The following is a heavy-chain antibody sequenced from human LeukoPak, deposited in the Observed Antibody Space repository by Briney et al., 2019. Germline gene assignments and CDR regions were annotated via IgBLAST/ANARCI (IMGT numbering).Heavy chain of an antibody. CDR3: AQSSGWDSLKY. Sequence: ASVKVSCKASGYTFTGYYIHWVRQAPGQGLEWMGFINPNSGGTNYAQQFQGRVTMTRDTSISTAYMELSSLTSDDTAVYYCAQSSGWDSLKYWGQGTLVTVSS. CDR2: INPNSGGT. D-gene: IGHD6-19*01. J-gene: IGHJ4*02. V-gene: IGHV1-2*02. CDR1: GYTFTGYY.